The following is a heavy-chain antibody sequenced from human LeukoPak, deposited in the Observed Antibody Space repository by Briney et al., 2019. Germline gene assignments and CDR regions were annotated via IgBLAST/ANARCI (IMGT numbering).Heavy chain of an antibody. J-gene: IGHJ2*01. V-gene: IGHV4-4*07. CDR2: IYTSRST. CDR3: ARDPSPILAGRRYWYFDL. CDR1: GGSISSNY. D-gene: IGHD2-8*02. Sequence: SETLSLTCTVSGGSISSNYWNWIRQPAGKGLEWIGRIYTSRSTNYNPSLKSRVTISVDRSKNQPSLNLTSVTAADTAVYYCARDPSPILAGRRYWYFDLWGRGTLVTVSS.